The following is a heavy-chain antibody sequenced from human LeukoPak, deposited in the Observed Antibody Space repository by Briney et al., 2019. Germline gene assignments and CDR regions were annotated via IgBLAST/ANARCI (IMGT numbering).Heavy chain of an antibody. Sequence: SETLSLTCTVSGGSISSSRYYWGWIRQPPGKGLEWIGSIYYSGSTYYNPSLKSRVTISVVTSKNQFSLKLSSVTATDTAVYYCARRETAAGNFDYWGQGTLVTVSS. V-gene: IGHV4-39*01. J-gene: IGHJ4*02. CDR3: ARRETAAGNFDY. D-gene: IGHD6-13*01. CDR2: IYYSGST. CDR1: GGSISSSRYY.